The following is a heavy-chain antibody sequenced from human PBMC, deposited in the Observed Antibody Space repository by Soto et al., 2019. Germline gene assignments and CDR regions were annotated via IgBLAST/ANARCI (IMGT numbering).Heavy chain of an antibody. CDR1: GFTFSNYA. V-gene: IGHV3-23*01. Sequence: XGSLILSCAAAGFTFSNYAMTWVRQAPGKGLEWVSAISGSGGNSYYADSVKGRFTISRDNSKNQLSLNLRSVSAADTAVYYCARGRGEFDDWGQGTPVTVSS. J-gene: IGHJ5*02. D-gene: IGHD2-21*01. CDR3: ARGRGEFDD. CDR2: ISGSGGNS.